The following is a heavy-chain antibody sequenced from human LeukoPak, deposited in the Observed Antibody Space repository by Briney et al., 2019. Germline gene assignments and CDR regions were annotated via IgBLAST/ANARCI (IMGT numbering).Heavy chain of an antibody. CDR3: ARRQGCSSTSCPPDS. CDR2: IYPGESDT. Sequence: PGEPLQISCRGPGSRFNTYWIGWVRQMPGKGQERRGIIYPGESDTRYSPSFEGEVTMSADKSINTAYLQWSSLKASDTAMYSCARRQGCSSTSCPPDSWGQGTLVTVSS. J-gene: IGHJ4*02. V-gene: IGHV5-51*01. D-gene: IGHD2-2*01. CDR1: GSRFNTYW.